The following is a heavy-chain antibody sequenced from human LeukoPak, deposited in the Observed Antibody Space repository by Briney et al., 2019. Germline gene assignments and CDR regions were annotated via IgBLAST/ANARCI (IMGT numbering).Heavy chain of an antibody. D-gene: IGHD3-10*01. CDR3: AIKKIRGNPFDY. CDR1: AYTFSDHY. V-gene: IGHV1-2*02. J-gene: IGHJ4*02. CDR2: FHPSSGGA. Sequence: ASVKVSCKAPAYTFSDHYAHWVRQAPGQGLEWMGWFHPSSGGAGYAQKFQGRVTMTRDTSISTAYMQLTRLTSDDTAVYYCAIKKIRGNPFDYWGQGTLVTVSS.